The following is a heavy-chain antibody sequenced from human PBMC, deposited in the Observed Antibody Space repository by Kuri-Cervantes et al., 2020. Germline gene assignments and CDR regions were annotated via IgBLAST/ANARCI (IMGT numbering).Heavy chain of an antibody. CDR3: ARESYSSSWYRNPVSDFDY. CDR1: GGTFSSYA. D-gene: IGHD6-13*01. J-gene: IGHJ4*02. V-gene: IGHV1-69*13. CDR2: IIPIFGTA. Sequence: SVKVSCKASGGTFSSYAISWVRQAPGQGLEWMGGIIPIFGTANYAQKFQGRVTITADESTSTAYMELSSLRSEDTAVYYCARESYSSSWYRNPVSDFDYWGQGTLVTVSS.